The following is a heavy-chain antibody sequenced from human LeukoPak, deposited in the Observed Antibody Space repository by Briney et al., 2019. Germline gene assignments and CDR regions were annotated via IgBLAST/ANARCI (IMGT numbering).Heavy chain of an antibody. D-gene: IGHD3-10*01. CDR1: GYTFTSYG. Sequence: ASVKVSCKASGYTFTSYGISWVRQAPGQGLEWMGWISAYNGNTNYAQKLQGRVTMTTDTSTSTAYMELRSLRSDDTAVYYCARDPGNTMVRGVSFDYWGRGTLVTVSS. CDR3: ARDPGNTMVRGVSFDY. V-gene: IGHV1-18*01. CDR2: ISAYNGNT. J-gene: IGHJ4*02.